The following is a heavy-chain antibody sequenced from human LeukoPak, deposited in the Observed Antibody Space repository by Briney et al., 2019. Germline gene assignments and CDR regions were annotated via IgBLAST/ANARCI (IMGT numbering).Heavy chain of an antibody. J-gene: IGHJ4*02. CDR3: ARDLGNDDDFWSGYYTFDY. V-gene: IGHV3-74*01. CDR2: INSDGSST. CDR1: GFTFSSYW. D-gene: IGHD3-3*01. Sequence: SGGSLRLSCAASGFTFSSYWMHWVRQAPGKGLVWVSRINSDGSSTSYADSVKGRFTISRDNAKYTLYLQMNSLRAEDTAVYYCARDLGNDDDFWSGYYTFDYWGQGTLVTVSS.